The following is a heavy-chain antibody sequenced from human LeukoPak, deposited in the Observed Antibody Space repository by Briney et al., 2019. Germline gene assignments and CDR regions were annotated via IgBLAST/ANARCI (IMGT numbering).Heavy chain of an antibody. V-gene: IGHV4-31*03. CDR1: GGSISSGGYY. CDR3: ARGRGSYSDYFDY. D-gene: IGHD1-26*01. CDR2: SYYSGST. Sequence: SETLSLTCTVSGGSISSGGYYWSWIRQHPGKGLEWIGYSYYSGSTYYNPSLKSRVTISVDTSKNQFSLKLSSVTAADTAVYYCARGRGSYSDYFDYWGQGTLVTVSS. J-gene: IGHJ4*02.